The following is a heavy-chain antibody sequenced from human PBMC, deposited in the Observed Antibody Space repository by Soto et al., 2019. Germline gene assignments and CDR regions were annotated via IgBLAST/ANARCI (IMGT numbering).Heavy chain of an antibody. Sequence: GASVKVSCKASGGTFSSYAISWARQAPGQGLEWMGGIIPIFGTANYAQKFQGRVTITADESTSTAYMELSSLRSEDTAVYYCAREGDYARCPYYWGQGTLVTVSS. D-gene: IGHD4-17*01. CDR3: AREGDYARCPYY. CDR1: GGTFSSYA. V-gene: IGHV1-69*13. CDR2: IIPIFGTA. J-gene: IGHJ4*02.